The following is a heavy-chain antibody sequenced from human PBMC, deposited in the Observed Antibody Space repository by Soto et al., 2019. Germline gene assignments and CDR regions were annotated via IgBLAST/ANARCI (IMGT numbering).Heavy chain of an antibody. J-gene: IGHJ6*02. CDR1: GFTFSSYS. V-gene: IGHV3-21*01. Sequence: EVQLVESGGGLVKPGGSLRLSCAASGFTFSSYSMNWVHQAPGKGLEWVSSISSSSSYIYYADSVKGRFTISRDNAKNSLYLQMNSLRAEDTAVYYCARDDRGTMVRGVLQSLYYYYGMDVWGQGTTVTVSS. CDR3: ARDDRGTMVRGVLQSLYYYYGMDV. D-gene: IGHD3-10*01. CDR2: ISSSSSYI.